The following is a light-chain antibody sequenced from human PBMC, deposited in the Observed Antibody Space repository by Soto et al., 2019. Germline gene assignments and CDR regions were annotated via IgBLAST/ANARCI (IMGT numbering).Light chain of an antibody. CDR1: SSDVVGFQY. J-gene: IGLJ1*01. CDR2: EVT. CDR3: SSYARSHNWSGV. V-gene: IGLV2-8*01. Sequence: QSALTQPPSASGSPGQSVTSSCTGTSSDVVGFQYVSWYQHHPGKAPKLIIYEVTKRPSGVPDHFSGSKSGNTASLTISVLQSEDEAEYYCSSYARSHNWSGVFGVGTQVPV.